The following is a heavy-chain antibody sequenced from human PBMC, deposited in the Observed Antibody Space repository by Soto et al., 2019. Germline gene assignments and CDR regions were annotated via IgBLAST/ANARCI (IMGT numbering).Heavy chain of an antibody. J-gene: IGHJ5*02. CDR1: GYTFTSSY. CDR3: ARSRPVKTLGPFDP. V-gene: IGHV1-46*01. D-gene: IGHD1-26*01. Sequence: ASVKVSCKASGYTFTSSYMHWVRHAPGQGLEWMGIINPSGGSTSSAQKFQGRVTMTRDTSTSTVYMELSSLRAEDTAVYYCARSRPVKTLGPFDPWGQGTLVTVSS. CDR2: INPSGGST.